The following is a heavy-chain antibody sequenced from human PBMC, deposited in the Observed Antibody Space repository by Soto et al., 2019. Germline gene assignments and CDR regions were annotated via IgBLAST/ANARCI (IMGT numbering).Heavy chain of an antibody. D-gene: IGHD1-26*01. Sequence: LSLTCTVSGGSISSGSYYWAWIRQPPGKGLEWIGTIYYSGSTYYNPSLKSRVTISVDTSKNQFSLKLSSVTTADTAVYYCASYSGSYSWFDPWGQGTLVTVSS. CDR2: IYYSGST. V-gene: IGHV4-39*01. CDR1: GGSISSGSYY. CDR3: ASYSGSYSWFDP. J-gene: IGHJ5*02.